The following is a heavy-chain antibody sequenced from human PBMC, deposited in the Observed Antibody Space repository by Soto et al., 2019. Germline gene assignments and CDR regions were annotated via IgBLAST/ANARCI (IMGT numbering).Heavy chain of an antibody. J-gene: IGHJ6*02. CDR2: IYYSGST. D-gene: IGHD1-26*01. V-gene: IGHV4-30-4*01. CDR3: ARDRWELPYYYYGMDV. CDR1: GGSISSGDYY. Sequence: QVQLQESGPGLVKPSQTLSLTCTVSGGSISSGDYYWSWIRQPPGKGLEWIGYIYYSGSTYYNPSLNKRVTISVGPSKNQFSLKLSSVTAADTAVYYRARDRWELPYYYYGMDVWGQGTTVTVSS.